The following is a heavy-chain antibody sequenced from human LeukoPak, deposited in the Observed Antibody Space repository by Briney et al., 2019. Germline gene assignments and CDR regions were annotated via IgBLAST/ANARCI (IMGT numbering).Heavy chain of an antibody. CDR3: AKGRGCANGVCYVFDP. Sequence: GSLRLSCAASGFTFSGYGMHWVRQAPGKGLEWVAFIRYDGSNKYYADSVKGRFTISRDNSKNTLYLQMNSLRVEDTAVYYCAKGRGCANGVCYVFDPWGQGTLVTVSS. CDR1: GFTFSGYG. CDR2: IRYDGSNK. V-gene: IGHV3-30*02. D-gene: IGHD2-8*01. J-gene: IGHJ5*02.